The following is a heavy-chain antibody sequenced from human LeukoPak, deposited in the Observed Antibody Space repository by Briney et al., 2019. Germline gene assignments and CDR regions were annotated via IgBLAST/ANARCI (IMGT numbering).Heavy chain of an antibody. V-gene: IGHV4-59*01. CDR2: IFYSGYT. D-gene: IGHD3-10*01. CDR1: GGSIRSYY. J-gene: IGHJ6*03. Sequence: SETLSLTCTASGGSIRSYYWSWIRQPPGKGLEWIGDIFYSGYTNYNPSLKSRVSISVDTSKNQFSLRLSSVTAADTAVYYCAREPMVRGVHPVLYMDVWGKGTTITVSS. CDR3: AREPMVRGVHPVLYMDV.